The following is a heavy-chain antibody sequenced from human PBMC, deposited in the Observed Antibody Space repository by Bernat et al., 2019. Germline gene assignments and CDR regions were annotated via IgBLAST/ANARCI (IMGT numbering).Heavy chain of an antibody. CDR3: ARDDGSGGPFDY. CDR2: ISSGGST. Sequence: EVQLVESGEGLVQPGGSLRLSCAVSGFSVSDNYMNWVRQAPGKGLEWVSLISSGGSTDYADSVKYRFTISRDNPRNMLYLQLNSLRDEDTAVYYCARDDGSGGPFDYWGPGTLVTVSS. D-gene: IGHD3-10*01. J-gene: IGHJ4*02. V-gene: IGHV3-66*01. CDR1: GFSVSDNY.